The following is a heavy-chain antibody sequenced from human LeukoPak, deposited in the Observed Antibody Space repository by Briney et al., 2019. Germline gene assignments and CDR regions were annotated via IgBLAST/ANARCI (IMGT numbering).Heavy chain of an antibody. V-gene: IGHV4-59*01. Sequence: SETLSLTCTVSGGSISGYYWSWIRQPPGKGLEWIGHIYSSGSTKYNPSLKSRVTISVDTSKNQFSLKLSSVTAADTAVYYRARNYDSSGYTAFGYWGRGTLLTVSS. CDR3: ARNYDSSGYTAFGY. J-gene: IGHJ4*02. CDR2: IYSSGST. CDR1: GGSISGYY. D-gene: IGHD3-22*01.